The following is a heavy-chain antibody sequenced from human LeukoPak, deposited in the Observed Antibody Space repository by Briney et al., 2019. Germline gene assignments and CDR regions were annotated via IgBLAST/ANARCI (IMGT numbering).Heavy chain of an antibody. J-gene: IGHJ4*02. CDR3: ARARYYDSSGYSDYFDH. V-gene: IGHV3-30-3*01. D-gene: IGHD3-22*01. CDR1: GFTFSICA. Sequence: GRSLRLSCAASGFTFSICAMHWVRQAPGKGLEWVALISYDGNNRYYADSVRGRFTISRDNSKNTLSLQMNSLRGEDTAVYYCARARYYDSSGYSDYFDHWGQGTLVTVSS. CDR2: ISYDGNNR.